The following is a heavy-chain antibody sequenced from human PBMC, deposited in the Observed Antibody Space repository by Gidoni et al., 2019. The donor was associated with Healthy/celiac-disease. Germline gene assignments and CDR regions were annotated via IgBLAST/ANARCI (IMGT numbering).Heavy chain of an antibody. D-gene: IGHD1-26*01. J-gene: IGHJ4*02. CDR1: GGSISSGGYY. CDR3: AASKMGWELPVYPFDY. CDR2: IYYSGST. Sequence: QVQLQESGPGLVKPSQTLSLTCTVSGGSISSGGYYWSWIRQHPGKGLEWIGYIYYSGSTYYNPSLKSRVTISVDTSKNQFSLKLSSVTAADTAVYYCAASKMGWELPVYPFDYWGQETLVTVSS. V-gene: IGHV4-31*03.